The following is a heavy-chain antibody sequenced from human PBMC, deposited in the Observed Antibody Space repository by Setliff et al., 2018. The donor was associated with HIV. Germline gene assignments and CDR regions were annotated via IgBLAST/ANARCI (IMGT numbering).Heavy chain of an antibody. CDR1: GGSISSDY. J-gene: IGHJ3*02. CDR2: IYYSGST. V-gene: IGHV4-59*01. CDR3: ARSPHNYYILTGYRSRGAAFDI. D-gene: IGHD3-9*01. Sequence: PSETLSLTCTVSGGSISSDYWSWIRQPTGKGLEWIGYIYYSGSTNYNPSLKSRVTISVDTSKNQFSLKLSSVTAADTAVYYCARSPHNYYILTGYRSRGAAFDIWGQGTMVTVSS.